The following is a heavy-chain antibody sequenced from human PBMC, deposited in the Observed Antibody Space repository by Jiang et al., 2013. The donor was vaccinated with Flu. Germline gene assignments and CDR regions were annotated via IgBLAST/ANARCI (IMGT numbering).Heavy chain of an antibody. D-gene: IGHD3-9*01. CDR3: ARDVQAGYTYGWYYFDN. J-gene: IGHJ4*02. CDR2: INPNNGGT. V-gene: IGHV1-2*02. CDR1: GYTFTGYF. Sequence: GSVKVSCKASGYTFTGYFIHWVRQAPGQGLEWMGWINPNNGGTNYAQKFQDRVTMTRDTSISTAYMELSSLRSDDTAVYYCARDVQAGYTYGWYYFDNWGQGTLVTVSS.